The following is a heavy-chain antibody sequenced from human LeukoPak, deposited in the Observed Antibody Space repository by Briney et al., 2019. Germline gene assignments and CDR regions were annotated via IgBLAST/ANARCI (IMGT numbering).Heavy chain of an antibody. J-gene: IGHJ4*02. CDR3: ARVAINSRNPSGRYSSQTKFFDY. D-gene: IGHD6-19*01. CDR1: GYTFTGYY. Sequence: ASVKVSCKASGYTFTGYYMHWVRQAPGQGLEWMGWINPNSGGTNYAQKFQGRVTMTRDTSISTAYMELSRLRSDDTAVYYCARVAINSRNPSGRYSSQTKFFDYWGQGTLVTVSS. V-gene: IGHV1-2*02. CDR2: INPNSGGT.